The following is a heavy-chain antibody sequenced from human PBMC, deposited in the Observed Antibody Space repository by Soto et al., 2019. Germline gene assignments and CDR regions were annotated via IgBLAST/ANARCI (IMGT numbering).Heavy chain of an antibody. CDR3: ARGSTRYDYGDYDAFDI. V-gene: IGHV1-69*13. CDR1: GGTFSSYA. J-gene: IGHJ3*02. D-gene: IGHD4-17*01. CDR2: IIPIFGTA. Sequence: ASVKVSCKASGGTFSSYAISWVRQAPGQGLEWMGGIIPIFGTANYAQKFQGRVTITVDESTSTAYMELSSLRSEDTAVYYCARGSTRYDYGDYDAFDIWGQGTMVTVSS.